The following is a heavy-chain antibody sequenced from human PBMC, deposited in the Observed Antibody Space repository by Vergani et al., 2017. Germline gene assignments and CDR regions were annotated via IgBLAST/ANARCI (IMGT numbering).Heavy chain of an antibody. D-gene: IGHD6-13*01. Sequence: QVQLQQWGAGLLKPSETLSLTCAVYGGSFSGYYWSWIRQPPGKGLEWIGRIYTSGSTNYNPSLKSRVTMSVDTSKNQFSLKLSSVTAADTAVYYCARHHSSSWYYFDYWGQGTLVTVSS. CDR1: GGSFSGYY. CDR2: IYTSGST. V-gene: IGHV4-59*10. CDR3: ARHHSSSWYYFDY. J-gene: IGHJ4*02.